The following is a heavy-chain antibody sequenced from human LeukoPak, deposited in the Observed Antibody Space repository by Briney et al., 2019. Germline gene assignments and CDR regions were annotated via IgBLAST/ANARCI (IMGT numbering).Heavy chain of an antibody. D-gene: IGHD2-21*02. CDR2: INHSGST. V-gene: IGHV4-34*01. J-gene: IGHJ6*02. CDR3: ARVVVVVTAYHSYYYYGMDV. CDR1: GGSFSGYY. Sequence: SETLSLTCAVYGGSFSGYYWSWLRQPPGKGLEWIGEINHSGSTNYNPSLKSRVTISVDTSKNQFSLKLSSVTAADTAVYYCARVVVVVTAYHSYYYYGMDVWGQGTTVTVSS.